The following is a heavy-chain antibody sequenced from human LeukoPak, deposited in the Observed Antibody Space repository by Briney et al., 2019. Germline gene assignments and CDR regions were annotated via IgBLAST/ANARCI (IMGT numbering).Heavy chain of an antibody. CDR3: ARRGYGDYAPFDY. D-gene: IGHD4-17*01. CDR2: IYSGGTT. J-gene: IGHJ4*02. Sequence: GGSLRLSCAVSGFTVSTNSMTWVRQAPGKGLEWLSLIYSGGTTYYADSVKGRFTTSRDNSKNTLYLQMNSLRAEDTAVYYCARRGYGDYAPFDYWGQGALVTVSS. CDR1: GFTVSTNS. V-gene: IGHV3-66*04.